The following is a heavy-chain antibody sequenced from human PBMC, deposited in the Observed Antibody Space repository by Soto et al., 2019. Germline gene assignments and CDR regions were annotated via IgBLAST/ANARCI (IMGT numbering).Heavy chain of an antibody. CDR1: GGSVSSSNW. D-gene: IGHD2-21*02. Sequence: QVQLQESGPGLVKPSGTLSLTCAVSGGSVSSSNWWSWVRQSPEKGLEWMGEIYHSGSAHYNPSLKSRATISLDKFKNQFSLRLSSVTAADTAVYYCARVPGVVVSADDAFHIWGPGTRVIVSS. V-gene: IGHV4-4*02. CDR2: IYHSGSA. J-gene: IGHJ3*02. CDR3: ARVPGVVVSADDAFHI.